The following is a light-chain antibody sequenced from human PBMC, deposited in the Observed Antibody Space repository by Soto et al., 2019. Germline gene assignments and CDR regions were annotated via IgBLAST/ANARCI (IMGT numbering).Light chain of an antibody. Sequence: DVHLTHSPSTLSAVFGDRVTITCRASQSITRLLAWYQLKPGKAPKLLISTASRLQRGVPSRFSGNGSETAFTLTISSLQPDDFATYYCQQYITYQWTFGQGTKVDIK. J-gene: IGKJ1*01. CDR1: QSITRL. CDR3: QQYITYQWT. V-gene: IGKV1-5*03. CDR2: TAS.